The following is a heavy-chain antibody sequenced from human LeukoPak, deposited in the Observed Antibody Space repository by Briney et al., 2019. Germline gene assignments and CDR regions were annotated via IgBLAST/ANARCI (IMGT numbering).Heavy chain of an antibody. CDR2: INQDGGEK. Sequence: GGSLRLSCAASGFSFSNYWMTWVRQAPGKGLEWVANINQDGGEKYYVDSVKGRFTISRDNAKNSLYLQMNSLRAEDTAVYYCARAPPYCSGGSCYSGEIDAFDIWGQGTMVTVSS. J-gene: IGHJ3*02. CDR1: GFSFSNYW. V-gene: IGHV3-7*03. CDR3: ARAPPYCSGGSCYSGEIDAFDI. D-gene: IGHD2-15*01.